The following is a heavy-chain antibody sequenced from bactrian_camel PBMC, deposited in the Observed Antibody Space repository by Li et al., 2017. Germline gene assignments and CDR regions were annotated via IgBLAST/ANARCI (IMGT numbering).Heavy chain of an antibody. CDR3: APDSSPQMGCY. Sequence: HVQLVESGGGSVQPGGPLNLSCVITGDTYGRGYVGWFRQAPGKEREWVALTSIGGGASKYSDSVKGRFTISRDMTKKILSLQMDNVKLDDTAMYYCAPDSSPQMGCYWTRGTQVTVS. J-gene: IGHJ4*01. CDR2: TSIGGGAS. CDR1: GDTYGRGY. D-gene: IGHD3*01. V-gene: IGHV3-2*01.